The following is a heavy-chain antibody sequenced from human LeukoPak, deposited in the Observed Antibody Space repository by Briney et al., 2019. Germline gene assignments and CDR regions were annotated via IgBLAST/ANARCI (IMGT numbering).Heavy chain of an antibody. Sequence: PSETLSLTCTVSGGSISSYYWSWIRQPPGKGLEWIGYIYYSGSTNYNPSLKSRVTISVDTSKNQFSLKLSSVTAADTAVYYCAREGGWYYGSGSYYNGDWFDPWGQGPRSPSPQ. D-gene: IGHD3-10*01. CDR2: IYYSGST. CDR3: AREGGWYYGSGSYYNGDWFDP. J-gene: IGHJ5*02. CDR1: GGSISSYY. V-gene: IGHV4-59*01.